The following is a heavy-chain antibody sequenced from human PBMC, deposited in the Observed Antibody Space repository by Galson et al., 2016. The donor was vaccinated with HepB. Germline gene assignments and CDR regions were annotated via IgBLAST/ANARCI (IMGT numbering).Heavy chain of an antibody. V-gene: IGHV3-23*01. Sequence: SLRLSCAASGFTFSDYAMNWVRQTPGKGLEWVSAIRGGSGTTYYLDSVKGRFTISRGDSKNTLYLQMNSLGVEDTAIYYCAKGRINIDQDFDYWGQGTLVTVSS. CDR2: IRGGSGTT. CDR1: GFTFSDYA. J-gene: IGHJ4*02. CDR3: AKGRINIDQDFDY. D-gene: IGHD2-15*01.